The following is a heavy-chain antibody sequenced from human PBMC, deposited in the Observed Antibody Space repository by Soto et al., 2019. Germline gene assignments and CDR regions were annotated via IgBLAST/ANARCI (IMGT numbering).Heavy chain of an antibody. J-gene: IGHJ2*01. CDR1: GGSISSYY. CDR3: ARGTFSGYDYFCWYFDL. CDR2: IYYSGST. D-gene: IGHD5-12*01. V-gene: IGHV4-59*01. Sequence: QVQLQESGPGLVKPSETLSLTCTVSGGSISSYYWSWIRQPPGKGLEWIGYIYYSGSTNYNPSLKSPVTSSEDTAKNQFSLKLSAVTAADTAVYYCARGTFSGYDYFCWYFDLWGRGTLVTVSS.